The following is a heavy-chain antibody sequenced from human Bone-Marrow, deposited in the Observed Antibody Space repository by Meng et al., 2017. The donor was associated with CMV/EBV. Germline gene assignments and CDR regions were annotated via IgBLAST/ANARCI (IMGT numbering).Heavy chain of an antibody. Sequence: ASVKVSCKASGYTFTSYGISWVRQAPGHGLEWMGWISVYNGNTNYAQKIEGRVTMTTDTSTSTAYMELRSLRSDDTAVYYCARDTVHHIVVVPAATGVDYYYYGMDVWGQGPTVTSYS. CDR3: ARDTVHHIVVVPAATGVDYYYYGMDV. J-gene: IGHJ6*01. CDR2: ISVYNGNT. V-gene: IGHV1-18*01. D-gene: IGHD2-2*01. CDR1: GYTFTSYG.